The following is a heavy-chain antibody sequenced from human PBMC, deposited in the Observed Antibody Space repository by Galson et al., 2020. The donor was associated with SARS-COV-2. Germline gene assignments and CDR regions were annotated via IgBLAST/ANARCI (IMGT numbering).Heavy chain of an antibody. CDR2: IYYSGST. Sequence: KSSETLSLTCTVSGGSISSGGYYWSWIRQHPGKGLEWIGYIYYSGSTYYNPSLKSRVTISVDTSKNQFSLKLSSVTAADTAVYYCARDRNCSGGSCSYFDYWGQGTLVTVSS. D-gene: IGHD2-15*01. J-gene: IGHJ4*02. CDR3: ARDRNCSGGSCSYFDY. V-gene: IGHV4-31*03. CDR1: GGSISSGGYY.